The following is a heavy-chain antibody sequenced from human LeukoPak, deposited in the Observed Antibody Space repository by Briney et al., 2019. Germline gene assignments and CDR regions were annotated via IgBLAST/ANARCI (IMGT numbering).Heavy chain of an antibody. CDR2: LYSSGRP. J-gene: IGHJ6*03. Sequence: PGGSLRLSCTASGFSFRNNCMSWVRQAPGKGLEWVSSLYSSGRPYYSVSMKGRITVSRDSSQNTLFLQMNGLRANDTAVYYCARDRHIIGVYYFMDVWGKGTTVTVSS. CDR1: GFSFRNNC. D-gene: IGHD3-3*02. CDR3: ARDRHIIGVYYFMDV. V-gene: IGHV3-53*01.